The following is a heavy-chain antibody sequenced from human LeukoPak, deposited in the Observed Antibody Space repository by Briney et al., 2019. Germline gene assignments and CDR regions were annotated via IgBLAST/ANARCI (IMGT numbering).Heavy chain of an antibody. CDR1: GYTFTGYY. V-gene: IGHV1-2*02. CDR3: ARDAVGAANWFDP. J-gene: IGHJ5*02. CDR2: INPNSGGT. Sequence: ASVKVSCKASGYTFTGYYMRWVRQAPGQGLEWMGWINPNSGGTNYAQKFQGRVTMTRDTSISTAYMELSRLRSDDTAVYYCARDAVGAANWFDPWGQGTLVTVSS. D-gene: IGHD1-26*01.